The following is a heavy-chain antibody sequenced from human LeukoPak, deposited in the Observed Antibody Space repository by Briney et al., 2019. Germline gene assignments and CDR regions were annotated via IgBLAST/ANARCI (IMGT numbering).Heavy chain of an antibody. V-gene: IGHV4-30-2*01. CDR1: GGSISSGGYS. Sequence: PSQTLSLTCAVSGGSISSGGYSWSWIRQPPGKGLEWIGYIYHSGSTYYNSSLKSRVTISVDRSKNQFSLKLSSVTAADTAVYYCARERRYSSGWYFDYWGQGTLVTVSS. J-gene: IGHJ4*02. CDR2: IYHSGST. CDR3: ARERRYSSGWYFDY. D-gene: IGHD6-19*01.